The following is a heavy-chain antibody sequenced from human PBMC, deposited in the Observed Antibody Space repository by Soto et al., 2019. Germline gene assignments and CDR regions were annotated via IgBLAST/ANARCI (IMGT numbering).Heavy chain of an antibody. J-gene: IGHJ4*02. CDR1: GFTVSTXX. Sequence: EVQLVESGGGLVQPGGSLRLSCAASGFTVSTXXMSWVRQAPGKGLEWVSVIYSGGSTFYADSVRGRFTISRDNSKNTVNLQVNSLRAEDTAVYYCARDPWAADYWGQGTLVTVSS. CDR3: ARDPWAADY. D-gene: IGHD3-16*01. V-gene: IGHV3-66*01. CDR2: IYSGGST.